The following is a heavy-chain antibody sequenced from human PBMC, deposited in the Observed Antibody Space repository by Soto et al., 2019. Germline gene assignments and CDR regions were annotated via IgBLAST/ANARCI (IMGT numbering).Heavy chain of an antibody. Sequence: PGGSLRLSCAASGFTFSSYAMSWVRQAPGKGLEWVSAISGSGGSTYYADSVKGRFTISRDNSKNTLYLQMNSLRAEDTAVYYCAKGSDFWSGYSTSPYFDYWGQGTLVTVSS. V-gene: IGHV3-23*01. D-gene: IGHD3-3*01. J-gene: IGHJ4*02. CDR2: ISGSGGST. CDR3: AKGSDFWSGYSTSPYFDY. CDR1: GFTFSSYA.